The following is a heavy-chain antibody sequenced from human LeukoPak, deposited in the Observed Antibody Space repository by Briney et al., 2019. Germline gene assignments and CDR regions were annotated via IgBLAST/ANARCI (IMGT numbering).Heavy chain of an antibody. CDR2: IYYIGST. CDR3: ARSREGYNLDY. V-gene: IGHV4-59*01. J-gene: IGHJ4*02. CDR1: GFTFSNAW. D-gene: IGHD5-24*01. Sequence: QAGGSLRLSCAASGFTFSNAWMSWVRQAPGKGLEWIGYIYYIGSTNYNPSLKSRVTISVDTSKNQFSLKLNSVTAADTAVYYCARSREGYNLDYWGQGTLVTVSS.